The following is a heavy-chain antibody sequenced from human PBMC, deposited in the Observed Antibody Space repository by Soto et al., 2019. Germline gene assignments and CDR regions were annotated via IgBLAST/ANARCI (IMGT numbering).Heavy chain of an antibody. J-gene: IGHJ4*02. CDR2: IYYSGST. V-gene: IGHV4-59*01. D-gene: IGHD2-15*01. Sequence: SETLSLTCPVSGGTISSYYWSWIRQPPGKGLEWIGYIYYSGSTNYNPSLKSRVTISVDTSKNQFSLKLSSVTAADTAVYYCARGGLGYCSGGSCYAEFDYWGQGTLVTVSS. CDR3: ARGGLGYCSGGSCYAEFDY. CDR1: GGTISSYY.